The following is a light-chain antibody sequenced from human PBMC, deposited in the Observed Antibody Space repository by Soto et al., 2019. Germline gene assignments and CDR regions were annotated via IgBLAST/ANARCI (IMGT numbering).Light chain of an antibody. V-gene: IGKV1-6*01. CDR3: LQRYNFPHT. Sequence: AIQMTQSPSSLSASVGDRVTITCRASQDIRTDLGWYQQKPGKAPNLLIYAASTLQIGVPSRFSGSGSGTDFTLTTSSLQPEDFATYYFLQRYNFPHTFGPGTKVDIK. J-gene: IGKJ3*01. CDR1: QDIRTD. CDR2: AAS.